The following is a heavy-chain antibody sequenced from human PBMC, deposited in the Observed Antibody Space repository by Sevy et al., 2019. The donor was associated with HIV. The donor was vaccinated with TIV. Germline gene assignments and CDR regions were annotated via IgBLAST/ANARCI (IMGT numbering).Heavy chain of an antibody. CDR2: ISSSSTYI. J-gene: IGHJ4*02. Sequence: GGSLRLSCAASGFTFSTYSMNWVRQAPGKGLEWVSSISSSSTYIYYADSVKGRFTISRNNAKNSLYLQMNSLRAEDTAVYYCARDPGLTRDGYDYWGQGTLVTVSS. CDR3: ARDPGLTRDGYDY. D-gene: IGHD5-12*01. CDR1: GFTFSTYS. V-gene: IGHV3-21*04.